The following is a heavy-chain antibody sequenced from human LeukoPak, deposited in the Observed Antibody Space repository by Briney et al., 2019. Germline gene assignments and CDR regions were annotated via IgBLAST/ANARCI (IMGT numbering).Heavy chain of an antibody. Sequence: PSETLSLTCTVSGGSISSSSYYWGWIRQPPGKGLEWIGSIYYSGSTYYNPSLKSRVTISVDTSKNQFSLKLSSVTAADTAVYYCAREELPLYYFDYWGQGTLVTVSS. CDR3: AREELPLYYFDY. CDR2: IYYSGST. CDR1: GGSISSSSYY. V-gene: IGHV4-39*07. J-gene: IGHJ4*02. D-gene: IGHD1-26*01.